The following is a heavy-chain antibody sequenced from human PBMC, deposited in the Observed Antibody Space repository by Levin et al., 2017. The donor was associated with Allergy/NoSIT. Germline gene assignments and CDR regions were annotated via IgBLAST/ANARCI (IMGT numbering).Heavy chain of an antibody. CDR3: ASGSLSERWLHDY. Sequence: RPSETLSLTCAVSGDSITNSDWWTWVRQPPGKGLEWLGEIYHTGSTNYNPSLKSRVTISVDKSKNQFSLKLSPVTAADTAVYYCASGSLSERWLHDYWGQGTLVTVSS. D-gene: IGHD6-19*01. CDR1: GDSITNSDW. V-gene: IGHV4-4*02. CDR2: IYHTGST. J-gene: IGHJ4*02.